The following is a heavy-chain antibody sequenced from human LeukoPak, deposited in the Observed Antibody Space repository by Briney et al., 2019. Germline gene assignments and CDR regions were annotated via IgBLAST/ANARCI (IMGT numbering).Heavy chain of an antibody. Sequence: PGGSLRLSCAASGFTFSSYSVNWVRQAPGKGLEWVSSISSSSSYIYYADSVNGRFTIPRDNAKNSLYLQMNSLRAEDTAVYYCARGRYYDSSGNNFDYWGQGTLVTVSS. V-gene: IGHV3-21*01. CDR3: ARGRYYDSSGNNFDY. CDR2: ISSSSSYI. CDR1: GFTFSSYS. J-gene: IGHJ4*02. D-gene: IGHD3-22*01.